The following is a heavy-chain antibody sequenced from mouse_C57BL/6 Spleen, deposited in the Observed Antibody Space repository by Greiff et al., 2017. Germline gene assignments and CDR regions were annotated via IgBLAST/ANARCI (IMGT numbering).Heavy chain of an antibody. CDR2: IWRGGST. CDR1: GFSLTSYG. D-gene: IGHD2-4*01. V-gene: IGHV2-5*01. J-gene: IGHJ4*01. CDR3: AKREGNYDAGDYAMDY. Sequence: QVQLKQSGPGLVQPSQSLSITCTVSGFSLTSYGVHWVRQSPGKGLEWLGVIWRGGSTDYNAAFMSRLSITKDNSKSQVFFKMNSLQADDTAIYYCAKREGNYDAGDYAMDYWGQGTSVTVSS.